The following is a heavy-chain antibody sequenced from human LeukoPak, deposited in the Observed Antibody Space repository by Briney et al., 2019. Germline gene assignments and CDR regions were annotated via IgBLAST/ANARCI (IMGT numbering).Heavy chain of an antibody. CDR3: ARGRSIAARPGYFQH. D-gene: IGHD6-6*01. CDR1: GYTFTSYY. CDR2: INPSGGST. V-gene: IGHV1-46*01. J-gene: IGHJ1*01. Sequence: SVQVSCKASGYTFTSYYMHWVRQAPGQGLEWMGIINPSGGSTSYAQKFQGRVTMTRDTSTSTVYMELNSLRSEDTAVYYCARGRSIAARPGYFQHWGQGNLGSVSS.